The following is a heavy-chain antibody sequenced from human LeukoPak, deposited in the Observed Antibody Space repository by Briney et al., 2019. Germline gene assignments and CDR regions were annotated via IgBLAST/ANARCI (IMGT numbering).Heavy chain of an antibody. Sequence: GGSLRLSCAASGFAFSTYEMNWVRQAPGKGLEWVAVIWYDGSNKYYADSVKGRFTISRDNSKNTLYLQMNSLRAEDTAVYYCAKDRHGNAATYFQYWGQGTLVTVSS. CDR2: IWYDGSNK. CDR3: AKDRHGNAATYFQY. D-gene: IGHD1-1*01. CDR1: GFAFSTYE. J-gene: IGHJ1*01. V-gene: IGHV3-33*06.